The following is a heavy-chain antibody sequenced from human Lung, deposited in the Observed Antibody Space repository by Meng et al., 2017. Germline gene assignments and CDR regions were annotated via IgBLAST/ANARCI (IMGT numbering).Heavy chain of an antibody. J-gene: IGHJ4*02. CDR1: GYISSNYGTFSNYG. D-gene: IGHD3-3*01. Sequence: ASAMVSCKASGYISSNYGTFSNYGISRGRQDPGLGLEWLGWITAYNGYTNYAQNLQGRVTMTTATSPRTDYMELRSLRSDDTAVYYCASAYDVWSGHYLNWGQGTLVTVSS. V-gene: IGHV1-18*01. CDR2: ITAYNGYT. CDR3: ASAYDVWSGHYLN.